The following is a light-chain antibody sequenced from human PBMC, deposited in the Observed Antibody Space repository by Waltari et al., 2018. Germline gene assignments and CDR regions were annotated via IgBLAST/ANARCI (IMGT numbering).Light chain of an antibody. Sequence: QSALTQPRSVSGSPAQSVTISCSGTSSDLGGYNYVSWYQQYPGKAPKLIIYDVNKRPPGGPDRFSGAKSGNTASLTIAGRQTEEEADYDCCSYAGPDNHVVFGGGTNMTVL. CDR2: DVN. J-gene: IGLJ2*01. V-gene: IGLV2-11*01. CDR3: CSYAGPDNHVV. CDR1: SSDLGGYNY.